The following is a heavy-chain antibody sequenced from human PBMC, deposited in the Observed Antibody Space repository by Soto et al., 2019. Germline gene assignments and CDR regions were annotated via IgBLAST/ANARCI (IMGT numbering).Heavy chain of an antibody. D-gene: IGHD3-3*01. Sequence: ASVKVSCKVSGYTLTELSMHWVRQAPGKGLEWMGGFDPEDGETIHAQKFQGRVTMTEDTSTDTAYMELSSLRSEDTAVYYCATDQGITIFGVVSNYWGQGTLVTVSS. CDR1: GYTLTELS. J-gene: IGHJ4*02. CDR3: ATDQGITIFGVVSNY. V-gene: IGHV1-24*01. CDR2: FDPEDGET.